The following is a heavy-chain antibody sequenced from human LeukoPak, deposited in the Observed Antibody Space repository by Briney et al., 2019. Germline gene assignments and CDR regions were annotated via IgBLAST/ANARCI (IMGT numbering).Heavy chain of an antibody. CDR2: IYWDDDK. D-gene: IGHD6-19*01. Sequence: SGPTLVKPTQTLTLTCTFSGFSLSTSGVGVGWIRQPPGKALEWLAVIYWDDDKNYSPSLKSRLTITKDTSKNQVVLTMTNMDPVDTATYYCAHPVDSSGWYSVDYWGQGTLVTVSS. V-gene: IGHV2-5*02. J-gene: IGHJ4*02. CDR1: GFSLSTSGVG. CDR3: AHPVDSSGWYSVDY.